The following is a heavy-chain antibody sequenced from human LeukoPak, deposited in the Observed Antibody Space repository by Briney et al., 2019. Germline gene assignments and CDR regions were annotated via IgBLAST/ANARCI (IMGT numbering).Heavy chain of an antibody. CDR1: GGSIGSHY. V-gene: IGHV4-59*11. CDR3: ARYIAAAGPAYYYYYYMDV. Sequence: SETLSLTCTVSGGSIGSHYWSWIRQPPGKGLEWIGYIYYSGSTNYNPSLKSRVTISVDTSNNQFSLKLSSVTAADTAVYYCARYIAAAGPAYYYYYYMDVWGKGTTVTVSS. D-gene: IGHD6-13*01. CDR2: IYYSGST. J-gene: IGHJ6*03.